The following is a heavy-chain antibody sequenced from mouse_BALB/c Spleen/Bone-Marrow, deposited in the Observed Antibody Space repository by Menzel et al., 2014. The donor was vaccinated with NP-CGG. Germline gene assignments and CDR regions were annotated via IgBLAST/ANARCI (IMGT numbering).Heavy chain of an antibody. CDR3: VRSRLRDWYFDV. J-gene: IGHJ1*01. D-gene: IGHD1-2*01. CDR2: IFPGDSTT. Sequence: VQLQQSGVELVKPGASVKLSCKASGNTFXSYDINWVRQRPEQGLEWIGWIFPGDSTTKYNEKFEGKATLSTDKSSSTVHMQLSRLTSEDSAVYFCVRSRLRDWYFDVWGAGTTVTISS. CDR1: GNTFXSYD. V-gene: IGHV1-85*01.